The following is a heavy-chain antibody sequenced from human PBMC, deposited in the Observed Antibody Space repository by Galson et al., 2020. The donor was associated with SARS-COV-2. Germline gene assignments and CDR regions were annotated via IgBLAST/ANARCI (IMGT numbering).Heavy chain of an antibody. CDR1: GYTFTSYA. Sequence: ASVKVSCKASGYTFTSYAMHWVRQAPGKRLEWMGWINAGNGNTQYSQKFQGRVTITRDTSASTAYMELSSLRSEDTAVYYCARVDYYGSGSYYKPWYFDYWGQGTLVTVSS. CDR2: INAGNGNT. D-gene: IGHD3-10*01. J-gene: IGHJ4*02. V-gene: IGHV1-3*01. CDR3: ARVDYYGSGSYYKPWYFDY.